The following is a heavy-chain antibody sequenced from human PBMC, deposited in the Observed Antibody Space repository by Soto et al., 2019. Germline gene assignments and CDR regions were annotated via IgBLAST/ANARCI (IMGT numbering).Heavy chain of an antibody. J-gene: IGHJ5*02. CDR2: IYYSGST. V-gene: IGHV4-59*01. CDR3: ARGGGSSWSKPTNWFDP. CDR1: GGSISSYY. D-gene: IGHD6-13*01. Sequence: QVQLQESGPGLVKPSETLSLTCTVSGGSISSYYWSWIRQPPGKGLEWIGYIYYSGSTNYNPSLKSRVTISVDTSKNQFSLKLSSVTAADTAVYYCARGGGSSWSKPTNWFDPWGQGTLVTVSS.